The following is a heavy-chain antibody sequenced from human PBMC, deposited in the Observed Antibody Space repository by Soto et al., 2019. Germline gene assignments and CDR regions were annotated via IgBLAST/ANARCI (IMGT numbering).Heavy chain of an antibody. CDR2: IWYDGTNK. D-gene: IGHD3-22*01. J-gene: IGHJ4*02. Sequence: GGSLRLSCAASGFTFSSFGMHWVRQAPGKGLEWVAVIWYDGTNKYYADSVKGRFTISRDNSKNTLYLQMNSLRAEDTAVYYCARDRDYDRSYFDYWGQGTLVPVSS. V-gene: IGHV3-33*01. CDR3: ARDRDYDRSYFDY. CDR1: GFTFSSFG.